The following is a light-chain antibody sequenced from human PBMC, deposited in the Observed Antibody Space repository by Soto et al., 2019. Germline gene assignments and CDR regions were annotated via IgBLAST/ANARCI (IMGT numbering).Light chain of an antibody. CDR3: QQYNNWPPWT. Sequence: EIVMTQSPATLSVSPGERATLSCRASQSVSSNLAWYHQKPGQAPSLLIYGASTRATGVPARFSGSGSGTEFTLTISSLQSEDFAVYYCQQYNNWPPWTFGQGTKVEIK. V-gene: IGKV3-15*01. J-gene: IGKJ1*01. CDR2: GAS. CDR1: QSVSSN.